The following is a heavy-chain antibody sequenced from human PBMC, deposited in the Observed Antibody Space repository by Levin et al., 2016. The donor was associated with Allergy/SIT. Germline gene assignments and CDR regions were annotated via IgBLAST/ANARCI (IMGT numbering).Heavy chain of an antibody. Sequence: KVSCKASGYSFTNYWIAWVRQMPGKGLEWMGIIYPGGSDTKYSPSFQGQVTISADKSISTAYLQWSSLKASDTAMYYCARLSGENWFDPWGQGTLVTVSS. CDR2: IYPGGSDT. D-gene: IGHD1-1*01. CDR3: ARLSGENWFDP. J-gene: IGHJ5*02. V-gene: IGHV5-51*01. CDR1: GYSFTNYW.